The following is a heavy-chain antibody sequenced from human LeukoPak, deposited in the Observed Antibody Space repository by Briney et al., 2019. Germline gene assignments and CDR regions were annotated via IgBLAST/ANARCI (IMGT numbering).Heavy chain of an antibody. Sequence: ASVKVSCKASRYTFTGYYMHWVRQAPGQGLEWMGWINPNSGGTNYAQKFQGRVTMTRDTSISTAYMELTRLRSDDTAVYYCARGQIQRWLLPDYWGQGTLVTVSS. CDR1: RYTFTGYY. J-gene: IGHJ4*02. V-gene: IGHV1-2*02. CDR2: INPNSGGT. D-gene: IGHD5-18*01. CDR3: ARGQIQRWLLPDY.